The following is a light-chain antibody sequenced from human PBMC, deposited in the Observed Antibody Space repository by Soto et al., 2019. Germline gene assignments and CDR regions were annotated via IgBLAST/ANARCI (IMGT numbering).Light chain of an antibody. CDR1: GSDVGGYDF. J-gene: IGLJ2*01. V-gene: IGLV2-11*01. CDR3: CSFAGSYTVV. CDR2: DVS. Sequence: ALTQPRSVSGSPGQSVTISCTGTGSDVGGYDFVSWYQQHPGKAPKLMIYDVSKRPSGVPDRFSGSKSGSTASLTISGLQADDEADYFCCSFAGSYTVVFGGGTKVTVL.